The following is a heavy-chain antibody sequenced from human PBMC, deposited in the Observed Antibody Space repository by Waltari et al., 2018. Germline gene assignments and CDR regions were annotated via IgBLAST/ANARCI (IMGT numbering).Heavy chain of an antibody. D-gene: IGHD3-10*01. CDR1: GGSISSYY. CDR3: ARERITMVRGVRKRAFDI. CDR2: IYYSGST. V-gene: IGHV4-59*01. J-gene: IGHJ3*02. Sequence: QVQLQESGPGLVKPSETLSLTCTVSGGSISSYYWSWIRQPPGKGLEWIGYIYYSGSTNYNPSRRSRVTRSVDTSKDQFSLKLSSVTAADTAVYYCARERITMVRGVRKRAFDIWGQGTMVTVSS.